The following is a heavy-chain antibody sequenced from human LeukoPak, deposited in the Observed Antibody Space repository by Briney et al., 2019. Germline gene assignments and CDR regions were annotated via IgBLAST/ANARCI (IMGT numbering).Heavy chain of an antibody. V-gene: IGHV3-9*03. Sequence: PAGRSLRLSCAASGFTFDDYAMHWVRQAPGKGLEWVSGISWNSGSIGYADSVKGRFTISSDNAKNSLYLQMNSLRAEDMAMYYCAKDFLSDYYDSSGYFDYWGQGTLVTVSS. J-gene: IGHJ4*02. D-gene: IGHD3-22*01. CDR2: ISWNSGSI. CDR3: AKDFLSDYYDSSGYFDY. CDR1: GFTFDDYA.